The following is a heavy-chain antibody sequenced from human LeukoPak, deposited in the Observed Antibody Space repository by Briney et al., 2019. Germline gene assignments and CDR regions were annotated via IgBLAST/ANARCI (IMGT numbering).Heavy chain of an antibody. D-gene: IGHD1-26*01. CDR2: TSGSGGTT. Sequence: GGSLRLSCAASGFTFSSYAMSWVRQAPGKGLEWVSATSGSGGTTNYADSVKGRFTISRDNSKNTLLMNSLRVEDTAFYYCARVDSGNYDYWGQGTLLTVSS. V-gene: IGHV3-23*01. CDR1: GFTFSSYA. CDR3: ARVDSGNYDY. J-gene: IGHJ4*02.